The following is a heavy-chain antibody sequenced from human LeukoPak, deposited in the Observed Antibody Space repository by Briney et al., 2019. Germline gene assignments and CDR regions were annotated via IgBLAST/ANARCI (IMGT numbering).Heavy chain of an antibody. D-gene: IGHD3-10*01. CDR2: VFYGGSDNNDI. J-gene: IGHJ4*02. CDR1: GGSMNSHY. CDR3: ARGPGFMVRGPIDY. V-gene: IGHV4-59*11. Sequence: SETLSLTCTVSGGSMNSHYWSWIRQPPGKGLEWIGYVFYGGSDNNDINYNPSLKSRVIISLDTSKSQISLRMTSVTAADTAVYYCARGPGFMVRGPIDYWGQGTLVTVSS.